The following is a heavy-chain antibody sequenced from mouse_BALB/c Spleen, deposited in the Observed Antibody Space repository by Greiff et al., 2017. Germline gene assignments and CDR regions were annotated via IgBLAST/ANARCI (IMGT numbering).Heavy chain of an antibody. D-gene: IGHD2-3*01. CDR2: IYPGDGDT. Sequence: VQLQQSGAELVRPGSSVKISCKASGYAFSSYWMNWVKQRPGQGLEWIGQIYPGDGDTNYNGKFKGKATLTADKSSSTAYMQLSSLTSEDSAVYFCAREGIIYDGYLMDYWGQGTSVTVSS. J-gene: IGHJ4*01. CDR1: GYAFSSYW. CDR3: AREGIIYDGYLMDY. V-gene: IGHV1-80*01.